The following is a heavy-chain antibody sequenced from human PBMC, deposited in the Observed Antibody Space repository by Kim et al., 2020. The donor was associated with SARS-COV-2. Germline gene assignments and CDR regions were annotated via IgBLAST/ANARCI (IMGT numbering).Heavy chain of an antibody. CDR1: GFTFSSYA. J-gene: IGHJ4*02. CDR3: ARDRRGVLRAFDWLLGPVDY. D-gene: IGHD3-9*01. Sequence: GGSLRLSCAASGFTFSSYAMHWVRQAPGKGLEYVSAISSNGGSTYYANSVKGRFTISRDNSKNTLYLQMGSLRAEDMAVYYCARDRRGVLRAFDWLLGPVDYWGQGTLVTVSS. V-gene: IGHV3-64*01. CDR2: ISSNGGST.